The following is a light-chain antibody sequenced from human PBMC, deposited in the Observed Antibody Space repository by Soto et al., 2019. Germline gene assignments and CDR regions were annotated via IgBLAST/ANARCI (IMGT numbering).Light chain of an antibody. Sequence: QSALTQPASVSGSPGQSITISCTGTSSYVGSYNLVSWYQQHPGKAPKLMIYEGSKRPSGVSNRFSGSKSGNTASLTISGLQAEDEADYYCCSYAGSSTPYVFGTGTKVTV. J-gene: IGLJ1*01. CDR3: CSYAGSSTPYV. V-gene: IGLV2-23*01. CDR1: SSYVGSYNL. CDR2: EGS.